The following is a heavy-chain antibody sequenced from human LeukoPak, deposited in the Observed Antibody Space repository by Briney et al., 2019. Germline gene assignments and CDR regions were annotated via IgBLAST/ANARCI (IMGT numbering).Heavy chain of an antibody. V-gene: IGHV3-30-3*01. J-gene: IGHJ6*02. CDR3: ARDGAGGSYSVYYYGMDV. CDR2: ISHDGSNK. D-gene: IGHD1-26*01. Sequence: GGSLRLSCAASGFTFSSYAMHWVRQAPGKGLEWVAVISHDGSNKYYADSVKGRFTISRDNSKNTLYLQMNSLRAEDTAVYYCARDGAGGSYSVYYYGMDVWGQGTTVTVSS. CDR1: GFTFSSYA.